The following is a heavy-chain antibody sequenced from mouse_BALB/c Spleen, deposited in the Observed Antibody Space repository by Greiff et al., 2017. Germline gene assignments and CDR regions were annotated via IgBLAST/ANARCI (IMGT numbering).Heavy chain of an antibody. CDR2: ISSGGSYT. V-gene: IGHV5-6*01. D-gene: IGHD2-3*01. J-gene: IGHJ3*01. CDR3: GRQGLLRSQFAY. CDR1: GFTFSSYG. Sequence: EVKLVESGGDLVKPGGSLKLSCAASGFTFSSYGMSWVRQTPDKRLEWVATISSGGSYTYYPDSVKGRFTISRDNAKNTLYLQMSSLKSEDTAMYYCGRQGLLRSQFAYWGQGTLVTVSA.